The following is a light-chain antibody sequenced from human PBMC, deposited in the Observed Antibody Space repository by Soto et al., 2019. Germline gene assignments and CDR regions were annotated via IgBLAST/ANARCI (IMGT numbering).Light chain of an antibody. CDR3: QQRSDWPLT. Sequence: EIVLTQSPATLSLSPGERATLSCRASQSVRSYLAWYQQKPGQAPRLLIYEASNRATGIPSRFSGGGSGTDFTLTISSLEPEDFAVYYCQQRSDWPLTFGGGTKVELK. V-gene: IGKV3-11*01. CDR2: EAS. CDR1: QSVRSY. J-gene: IGKJ4*01.